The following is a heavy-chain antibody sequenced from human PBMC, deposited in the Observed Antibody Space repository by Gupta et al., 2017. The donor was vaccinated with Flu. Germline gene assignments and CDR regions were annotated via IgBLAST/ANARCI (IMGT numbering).Heavy chain of an antibody. D-gene: IGHD1-1*01. CDR2: IKQDGSEK. J-gene: IGHJ4*02. V-gene: IGHV3-7*04. CDR1: GCSFVSFW. Sequence: EVQLVQSGGGLVQDGGSLRLSCAASGCSFVSFWMTWVRQAPGKGLEWVANIKQDGSEKYYVDSVKGRFTISRDNAENSVYLQMNSLRVEDTGVYYCVRANWNFDHWGQGTLVTVSS. CDR3: VRANWNFDH.